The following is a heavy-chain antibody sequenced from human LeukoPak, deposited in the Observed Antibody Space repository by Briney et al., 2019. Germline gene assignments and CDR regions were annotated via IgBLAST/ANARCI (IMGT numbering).Heavy chain of an antibody. J-gene: IGHJ6*02. V-gene: IGHV4-30-2*01. CDR1: GGSISSGGYS. CDR2: IYHSGST. Sequence: SETLSLTCAVSGGSISSGGYSWSWIRQPPGKGLEWIGYIYHSGSTYYNPSLKSRVTISVDRSKNQFSLKLSSVTAADTAVYYCARELRYFDWGHQGASMDVWGQGTTVTVSS. CDR3: ARELRYFDWGHQGASMDV. D-gene: IGHD3-9*01.